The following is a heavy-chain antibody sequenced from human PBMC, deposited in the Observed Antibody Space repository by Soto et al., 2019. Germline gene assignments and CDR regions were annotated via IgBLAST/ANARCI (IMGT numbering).Heavy chain of an antibody. J-gene: IGHJ5*02. Sequence: SETLSLTCAVYGGSFSGYYWSWIRQPPGKGLEWIGEINHSGSTNYNPSLKSRVTISVDASKNQFSLKLSSVTAADTAVYYCARGPTIAARLAAWGQGTLVTVSS. CDR1: GGSFSGYY. V-gene: IGHV4-34*01. D-gene: IGHD6-6*01. CDR2: INHSGST. CDR3: ARGPTIAARLAA.